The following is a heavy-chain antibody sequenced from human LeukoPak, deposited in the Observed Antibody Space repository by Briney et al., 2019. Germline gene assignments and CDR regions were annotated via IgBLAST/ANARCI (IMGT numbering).Heavy chain of an antibody. CDR3: ARSSPPAYYDSWNGYLDY. CDR1: GYSFTTYY. CDR2: INPTGGVT. J-gene: IGHJ4*02. D-gene: IGHD3-3*01. V-gene: IGHV1-46*01. Sequence: GASVKVSCKASGYSFTTYYMHWVRQAPGQGLEWMGIINPTGGVTAYAQKFQGRVTMTMDTSTSTVYIALSSLRSEDTAVYYCARSSPPAYYDSWNGYLDYWGQGTLVTVSS.